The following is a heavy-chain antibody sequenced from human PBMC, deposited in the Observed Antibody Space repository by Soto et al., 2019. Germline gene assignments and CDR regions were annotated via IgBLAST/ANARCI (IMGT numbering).Heavy chain of an antibody. V-gene: IGHV1-58*01. Sequence: KVSSKPSVFTFSGSAVQWVRQIRGQGLELIGWIVVGSCKAMYAPKFQQRVTISRDKSTNTAYLEVNSLRHRDTAIYYCTVDTYGPDYWGQGTLVTVSS. CDR3: TVDTYGPDY. J-gene: IGHJ4*02. CDR1: VFTFSGSA. CDR2: IVVGSCKA. D-gene: IGHD2-8*01.